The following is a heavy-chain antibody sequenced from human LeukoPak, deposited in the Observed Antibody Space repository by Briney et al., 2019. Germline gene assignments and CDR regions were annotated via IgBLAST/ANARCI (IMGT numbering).Heavy chain of an antibody. CDR1: GYSFSTIW. Sequence: GASLKVSGKVSGYSFSTIWIAWVRQLPGKGLEGMGIIYPGVSDTTYSPSFQGQATISADKSIAPAYLQWSSLKASATAIYSPARREIGSGWYKVDYWGQGTLVTVSS. CDR2: IYPGVSDT. CDR3: ARREIGSGWYKVDY. D-gene: IGHD6-19*01. V-gene: IGHV5-51*01. J-gene: IGHJ4*02.